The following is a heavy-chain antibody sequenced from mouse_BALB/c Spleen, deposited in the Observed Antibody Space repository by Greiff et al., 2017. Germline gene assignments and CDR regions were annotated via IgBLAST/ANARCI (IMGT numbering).Heavy chain of an antibody. V-gene: IGHV3-5*02. CDR2: IYYSGTI. CDR1: GISITTGNYR. CDR3: ARDDSSGYVRFAY. J-gene: IGHJ3*01. Sequence: EVQLQQSGPGLVKPSQTVSLTCTVTGISITTGNYRWSWIRQFPGNKLEWIGYIYYSGTITYNPSLTSRTTITRDTSKNQFFLEMNSLTAEDTATYYCARDDSSGYVRFAYWGQGTLVTVSA. D-gene: IGHD3-2*01.